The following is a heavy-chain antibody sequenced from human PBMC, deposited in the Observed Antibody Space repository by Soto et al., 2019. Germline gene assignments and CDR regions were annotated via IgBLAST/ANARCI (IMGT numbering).Heavy chain of an antibody. CDR3: ARHVFLAYSGYDWGYYFDY. V-gene: IGHV4-39*01. Sequence: SETLSLTCTVSGGSISSSSYYWGWIRQPPGKGLEWIGSIYYSGSTYYNPSLKSRVTISVDTSKNQFSLKLSSVTAADTAVYYCARHVFLAYSGYDWGYYFDYWGQGTLVTVSS. CDR2: IYYSGST. CDR1: GGSISSSSYY. D-gene: IGHD5-12*01. J-gene: IGHJ4*02.